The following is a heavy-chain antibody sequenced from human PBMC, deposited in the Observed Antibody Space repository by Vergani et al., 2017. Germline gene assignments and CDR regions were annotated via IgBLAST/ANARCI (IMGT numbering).Heavy chain of an antibody. CDR1: GFTFSNAW. V-gene: IGHV3-15*01. J-gene: IGHJ6*02. Sequence: EVQLVESGGGLVKPGGSLRLSCAASGFTFSNAWMSWVRQAPGKGLEWVGRIKSKTDGGTTDYAAPVKGRFTISRDDSKNTLYLQMNSLKTEDTAVYYCTTANWNYYYGMDVWGQGTTVTVSS. CDR2: IKSKTDGGTT. CDR3: TTANWNYYYGMDV. D-gene: IGHD1-1*01.